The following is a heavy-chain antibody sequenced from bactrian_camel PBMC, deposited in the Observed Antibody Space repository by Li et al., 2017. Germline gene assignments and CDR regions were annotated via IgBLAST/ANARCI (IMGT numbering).Heavy chain of an antibody. J-gene: IGHJ6*01. V-gene: IGHV3S25*01. Sequence: ESGGGSVQPGGSLNLSCTTSDFTFSNYHYAYWVRQAPGKDLERVSTLDKGEGTPYYADSVKGRFTASRDSARNTVYLHMNDLKPEDTATYYCVGARNLYSRLDYLREDGYWGPGTQVTVS. CDR1: DFTFSNYHY. CDR3: VGARNLYSRLDYLREDGY. CDR2: LDKGEGTP. D-gene: IGHD1*01.